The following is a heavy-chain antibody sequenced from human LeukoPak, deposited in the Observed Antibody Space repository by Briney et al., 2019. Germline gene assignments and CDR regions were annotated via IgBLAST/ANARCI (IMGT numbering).Heavy chain of an antibody. J-gene: IGHJ5*02. CDR2: ISAYNGNT. CDR1: GYTFTSYG. V-gene: IGHV1-18*01. D-gene: IGHD2-15*01. CDR3: AVVVVAATQFWFDP. Sequence: ASVKVSCKAPGYTFTSYGISWVRQAPGQGLEWMGWISAYNGNTNYAQKLQGRVTMTTDTSTSTAYMELRSLRSDDTAVYYCAVVVVAATQFWFDPWGQGTLVTVSS.